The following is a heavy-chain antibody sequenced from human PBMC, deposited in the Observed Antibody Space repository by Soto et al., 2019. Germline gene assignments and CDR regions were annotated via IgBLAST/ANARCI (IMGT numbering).Heavy chain of an antibody. CDR3: ARDLRVVPYCSSTSCQPWFDP. Sequence: SETLSLTCTVSGGSISSGDYYWSWIRQPPGKGLEWIGYIYYSGSTYYSPSLKSRVTISVDTSKNQFSRKLSSVTAADTAVYSCARDLRVVPYCSSTSCQPWFDPWGQGTLVTVSS. V-gene: IGHV4-30-4*01. J-gene: IGHJ5*02. D-gene: IGHD2-2*01. CDR2: IYYSGST. CDR1: GGSISSGDYY.